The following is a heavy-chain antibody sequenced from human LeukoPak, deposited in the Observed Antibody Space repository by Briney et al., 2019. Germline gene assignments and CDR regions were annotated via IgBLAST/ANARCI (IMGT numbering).Heavy chain of an antibody. CDR2: IYTSGST. CDR3: ARVYGDSTGVDY. V-gene: IGHV4-61*02. CDR1: GVSISSGSYY. D-gene: IGHD4-17*01. J-gene: IGHJ4*02. Sequence: PSQTLSLTCTVSGVSISSGSYYWSWIRQPAGKGLEWIGRIYTSGSTNYNPSLKSRVTISVATSKHQFSLKLSSVTAAATAVYYCARVYGDSTGVDYWGQGTLVTVSS.